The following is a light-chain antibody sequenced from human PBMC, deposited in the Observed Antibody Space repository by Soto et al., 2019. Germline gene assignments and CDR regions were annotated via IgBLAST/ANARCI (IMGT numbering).Light chain of an antibody. CDR2: DTS. V-gene: IGKV3-20*01. J-gene: IGKJ1*01. Sequence: EIVLTQSPGTLSLSPGEGATLSCRASQSVSRSYLAWFQQKPGQAPRLLIYDTSTRATGSPDRFSGSGSGTGFTLTISRLGPEDFVVYECEQYGSSPWTFGQGTNVELK. CDR1: QSVSRSY. CDR3: EQYGSSPWT.